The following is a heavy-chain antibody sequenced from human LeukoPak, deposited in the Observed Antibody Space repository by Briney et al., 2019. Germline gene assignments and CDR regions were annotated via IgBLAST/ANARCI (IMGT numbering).Heavy chain of an antibody. CDR3: ARDLIPAVAGPD. CDR1: GFTFSSYS. J-gene: IGHJ4*02. CDR2: ISSSSSYI. Sequence: GSLRLSCAASGFTFSSYSMNWVRQAPGKGLEWVSSISSSSSYIYYADSVKGRFTISRDNAKNSLYLQMNSLRAEDTAVYYCARDLIPAVAGPDWGQGTLVTVSS. D-gene: IGHD6-19*01. V-gene: IGHV3-21*01.